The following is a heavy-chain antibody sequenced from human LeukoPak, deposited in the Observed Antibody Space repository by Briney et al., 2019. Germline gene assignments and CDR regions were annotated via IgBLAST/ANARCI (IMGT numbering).Heavy chain of an antibody. CDR2: ISGSGGST. J-gene: IGHJ4*02. V-gene: IGHV3-23*01. CDR1: GFTFSSYA. Sequence: GGSLRLSCAASGFTFSSYAMCWVRQAPGKGLEWVSAISGSGGSTYYADSAKGRFTISRDNSKNTLYLQMNSLRAEDTAVYYCAKAAEVRVVVAATVYFDYWGQGTLVTVSS. CDR3: AKAAEVRVVVAATVYFDY. D-gene: IGHD2-15*01.